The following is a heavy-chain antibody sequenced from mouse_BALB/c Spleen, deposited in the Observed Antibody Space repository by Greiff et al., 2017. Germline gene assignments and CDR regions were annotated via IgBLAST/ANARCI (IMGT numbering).Heavy chain of an antibody. J-gene: IGHJ1*01. CDR2: ISYDGSN. CDR3: ARGFWYFDV. V-gene: IGHV3-6*02. Sequence: DVKLQQSGPGLVKPSQSLSLTCSVTGYSITSCYYWNWIRQLPGNQLEWMGYISYDGSNNYNPSLKNRISITRDTSKNQFFLKLNSVTTEDTATYYCARGFWYFDVWGAGTTVTVSS. CDR1: GYSITSCYY.